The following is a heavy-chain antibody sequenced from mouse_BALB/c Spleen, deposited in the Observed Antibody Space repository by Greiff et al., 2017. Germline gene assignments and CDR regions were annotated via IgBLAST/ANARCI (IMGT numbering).Heavy chain of an antibody. CDR1: GFTFSSYA. CDR2: ISSGGSYT. V-gene: IGHV5-9-1*01. Sequence: EVMLVESGGGLVKPGGSLKLSCAASGFTFSSYAMSWVRQTPEKRLEWVATISSGGSYTYYPDSVKGRFTISRDNAKNTLYLQMSSLRSEDTAMYYCARTGTGTLGYFDVWGAGTTVTVSS. J-gene: IGHJ1*01. D-gene: IGHD4-1*01. CDR3: ARTGTGTLGYFDV.